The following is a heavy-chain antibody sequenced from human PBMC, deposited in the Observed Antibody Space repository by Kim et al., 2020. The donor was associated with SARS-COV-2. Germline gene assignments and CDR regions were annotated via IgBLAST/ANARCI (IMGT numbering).Heavy chain of an antibody. D-gene: IGHD2-15*01. CDR2: SDGRSK. CDR3: ARWWGGY. V-gene: IGHV3-74*01. J-gene: IGHJ4*02. Sequence: SDGRSKSYADSVKGRFTISRDHAKNTLYLQMNSLRAEDTAVYYCARWWGGYWGQGTLVTVSS.